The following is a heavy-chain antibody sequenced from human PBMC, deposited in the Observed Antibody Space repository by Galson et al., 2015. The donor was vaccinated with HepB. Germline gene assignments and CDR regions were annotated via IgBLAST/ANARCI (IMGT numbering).Heavy chain of an antibody. D-gene: IGHD3-3*01. CDR2: ISYDAINK. Sequence: SLRLSCAASGFRFSSYGMHWVRQAPGKGLEWVALISYDAINKYYADSVKGRFTISRDNFSNTLYLQMNSLRAEDTAVYYCATEVYYDVWSGLGGNNHFNDMDVWGQGTMVTVSS. V-gene: IGHV3-30*03. J-gene: IGHJ6*02. CDR3: ATEVYYDVWSGLGGNNHFNDMDV. CDR1: GFRFSSYG.